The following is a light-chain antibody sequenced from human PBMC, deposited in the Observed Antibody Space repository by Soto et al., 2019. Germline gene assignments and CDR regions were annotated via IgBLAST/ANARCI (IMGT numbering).Light chain of an antibody. J-gene: IGKJ4*01. V-gene: IGKV3-15*01. CDR3: QHYDEWPLT. Sequence: RVMTQSPATLSVSPGEKATLSCRASQTVSNNLAWYQQKPGQAPRLLIYFASTRATGIPARFSGSGSGTEFTFTISILQSEDFAVYYCQHYDEWPLTFGGGTKVEIK. CDR1: QTVSNN. CDR2: FAS.